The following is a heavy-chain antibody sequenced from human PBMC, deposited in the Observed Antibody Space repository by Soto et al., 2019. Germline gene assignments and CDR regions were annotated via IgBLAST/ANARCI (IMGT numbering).Heavy chain of an antibody. V-gene: IGHV1-69*13. Sequence: SVKVSCKASGGTFSSYAISWVRKAPGQGLEWMGGIIRIFSTANYAQKVQGRVTISADESTSTAYMYLRRLRSEDTAVYYWSRDSPIERMDVWGQGTAVTVSS. CDR1: GGTFSSYA. D-gene: IGHD1-26*01. CDR3: SRDSPIERMDV. CDR2: IIRIFSTA. J-gene: IGHJ6*02.